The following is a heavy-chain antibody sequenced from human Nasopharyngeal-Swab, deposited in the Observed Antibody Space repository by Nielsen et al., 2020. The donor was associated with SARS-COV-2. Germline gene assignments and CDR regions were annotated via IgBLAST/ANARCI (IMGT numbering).Heavy chain of an antibody. V-gene: IGHV7-4-1*02. Sequence: ASVKVSCKASVYTFTSYAMNWVRQAPGQGLEWMGWINTNTGNPTYAQGFTGRFVFSLDTSVSTAYLQISSLKAEDTAVYYCARDPEFRPPYYYYGMDVWGQGTTVTVSS. CDR2: INTNTGNP. CDR1: VYTFTSYA. D-gene: IGHD3-10*01. CDR3: ARDPEFRPPYYYYGMDV. J-gene: IGHJ6*02.